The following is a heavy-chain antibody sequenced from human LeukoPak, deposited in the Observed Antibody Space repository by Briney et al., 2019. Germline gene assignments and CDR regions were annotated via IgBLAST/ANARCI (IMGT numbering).Heavy chain of an antibody. V-gene: IGHV3-66*02. Sequence: GGSLRLSCAASGFTVSSNYMSWVRQAPGKGLEWVSVIYSGGSTYYADSVKGRFTISRDNSKNTLYLQMNSLRAEDTAVYYCARDLVGYGSSGYYYVSDYWGQGTLVTVSS. CDR1: GFTVSSNY. CDR3: ARDLVGYGSSGYYYVSDY. D-gene: IGHD3-22*01. J-gene: IGHJ4*02. CDR2: IYSGGST.